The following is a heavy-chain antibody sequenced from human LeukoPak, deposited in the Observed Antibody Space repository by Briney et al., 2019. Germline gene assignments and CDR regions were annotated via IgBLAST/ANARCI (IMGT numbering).Heavy chain of an antibody. CDR2: IYYSGST. J-gene: IGHJ5*02. V-gene: IGHV4-59*01. D-gene: IGHD6-6*01. CDR1: GGSISSYY. CDR3: ARGRTYRSSSWFDP. Sequence: SETLSLTCTVSGGSISSYYWSWIRQPPGKGLEWIGYIYYSGSTNYNPSLKSRVTISVDTSKNQFPLKLSSVTAADTAVYYCARGRTYRSSSWFDPWGQGTLVTVSS.